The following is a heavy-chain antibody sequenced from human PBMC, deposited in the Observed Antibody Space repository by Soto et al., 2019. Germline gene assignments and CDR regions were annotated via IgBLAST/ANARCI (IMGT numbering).Heavy chain of an antibody. J-gene: IGHJ5*02. V-gene: IGHV4-39*01. CDR2: IYYSGST. CDR3: ASGLVPKYNLNDVGFGGVIVPPYWFDP. Sequence: SETLSLTCTVSGGSISSSSYYWGWIRQPPGKGLEWIGSIYYSGSTYYNPSLKSRVTISVDTSKNQFSLKLSSLTAADTPGYYCASGLVPKYNLNDVGFGGVIVPPYWFDPWGQGTLVTVSS. CDR1: GGSISSSSYY. D-gene: IGHD3-16*02.